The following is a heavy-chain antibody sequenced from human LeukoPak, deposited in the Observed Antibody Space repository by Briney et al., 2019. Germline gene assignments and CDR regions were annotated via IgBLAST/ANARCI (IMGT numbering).Heavy chain of an antibody. D-gene: IGHD3-22*01. Sequence: ASVAVSCTSSGYTFTSYYMHWVRQAPGQGLEWMGIINPSGGSTSYAQKFQGRVTMTRDMSTSTVYMELNSLRSEDTAVYYCARGWGVGSGSSSYRNWGQGTLVTVSS. V-gene: IGHV1-46*01. CDR1: GYTFTSYY. CDR3: ARGWGVGSGSSSYRN. CDR2: INPSGGST. J-gene: IGHJ4*02.